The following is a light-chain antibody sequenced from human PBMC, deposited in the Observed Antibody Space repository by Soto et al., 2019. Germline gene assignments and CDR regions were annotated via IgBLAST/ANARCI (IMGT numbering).Light chain of an antibody. CDR3: QQYDNSPIT. CDR2: DAS. Sequence: EIVLTPSPGTLSLSPVERATLSCRATQSVNNDYLAWYQQRPGLAPRLLIYDASTRATGIPDRFSGSGSGTDFTLTISRLEPEDFAVYYCQQYDNSPITFGQGTRLEIK. CDR1: QSVNNDY. J-gene: IGKJ5*01. V-gene: IGKV3-20*01.